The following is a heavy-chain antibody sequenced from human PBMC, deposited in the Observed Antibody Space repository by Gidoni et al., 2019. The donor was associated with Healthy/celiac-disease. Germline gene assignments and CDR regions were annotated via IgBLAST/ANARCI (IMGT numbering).Heavy chain of an antibody. CDR3: ARGADFWSGPNDS. CDR1: GYTFPSNY. CDR2: TNPNVGST. D-gene: IGHD3-3*01. V-gene: IGHV1-46*01. Sequence: QVQLVQSGAEVKKPGASVKVSCKASGYTFPSNYLHWVRQAPGQGLEWMGVTNPNVGSTNYAHNFQDRLTMTRDTSTSTVYMELNSLRSEDTAVYYCARGADFWSGPNDSWGQGTLVTVSS. J-gene: IGHJ4*02.